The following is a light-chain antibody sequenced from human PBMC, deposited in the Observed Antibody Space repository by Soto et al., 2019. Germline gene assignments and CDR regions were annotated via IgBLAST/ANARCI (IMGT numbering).Light chain of an antibody. CDR2: DVS. V-gene: IGLV2-14*01. Sequence: QSVLTQPAYVKGSPGQSITISCTGTSSDVGGYNYVSWYQQHPGKAPKLMIYDVSYRPSGVSDRFSGSKSGNTASLTISGLQSEDEADYYCDSYTSGSSYVFGTGTKVTGL. J-gene: IGLJ1*01. CDR1: SSDVGGYNY. CDR3: DSYTSGSSYV.